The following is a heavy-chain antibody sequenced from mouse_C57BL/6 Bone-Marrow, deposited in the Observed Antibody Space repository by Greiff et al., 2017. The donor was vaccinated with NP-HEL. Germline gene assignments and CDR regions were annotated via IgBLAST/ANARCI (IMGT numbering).Heavy chain of an antibody. CDR3: ARPPSRPSTVVAPFYAMEY. V-gene: IGHV2-6*03. CDR2: IRRDGST. J-gene: IGHJ4*01. CDR1: GFSLTSYG. Sequence: VMLVESGPGLVAPSQSLSITCTVSGFSLTSYGVHWVRQPPGKGLEWLVVIRRDGSTTYNSALPSRLSLCKYNSQSQVSLKMTSLQTDDTAMYYCARPPSRPSTVVAPFYAMEYWGQGTSVTVSS. D-gene: IGHD1-1*01.